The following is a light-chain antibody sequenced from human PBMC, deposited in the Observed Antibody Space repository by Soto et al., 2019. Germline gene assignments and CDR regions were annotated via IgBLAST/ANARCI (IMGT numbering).Light chain of an antibody. J-gene: IGLJ1*01. CDR3: CSYAGSPYV. V-gene: IGLV1-44*01. CDR2: DND. Sequence: QSVLTQPPSASGTPGQRVAISCSGSSSTFGSNAVNWYQQLPGTAPKLLIYDNDQRPSGVPDRFSGSKSGTSASLAISGLQSDDAADYYCCSYAGSPYVFGTGTKLTVL. CDR1: SSTFGSNA.